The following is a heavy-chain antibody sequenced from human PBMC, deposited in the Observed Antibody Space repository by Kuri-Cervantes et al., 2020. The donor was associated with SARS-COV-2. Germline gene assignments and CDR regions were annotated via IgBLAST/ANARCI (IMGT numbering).Heavy chain of an antibody. CDR2: INHSGST. V-gene: IGHV4-34*01. Sequence: SETLSLTCAVYGGSFSGYYWSWIRQPPGKGLEGIGEINHSGSTNYNPSLKSRVTISVDTSKNQFSPKLSSVTAADTAVYYCARGGGYQLLSDDAFDIWGQGTMVTVSS. CDR1: GGSFSGYY. D-gene: IGHD2-2*01. J-gene: IGHJ3*02. CDR3: ARGGGYQLLSDDAFDI.